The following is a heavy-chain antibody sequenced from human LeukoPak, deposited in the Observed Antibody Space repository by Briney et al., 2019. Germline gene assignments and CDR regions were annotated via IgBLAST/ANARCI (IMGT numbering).Heavy chain of an antibody. CDR3: ARLTYGSGSYFDY. CDR2: IIPIFGAA. J-gene: IGHJ4*02. V-gene: IGHV1-69*06. CDR1: GGTFSSYA. Sequence: SVKVSCKASGGTFSSYAISWVRQAPGQGLEWMGGIIPIFGAANYAQKFQGRVTITADKSTSTAYMELSSLRSEDTAVYYCARLTYGSGSYFDYWGQGTLVTVSS. D-gene: IGHD3-10*01.